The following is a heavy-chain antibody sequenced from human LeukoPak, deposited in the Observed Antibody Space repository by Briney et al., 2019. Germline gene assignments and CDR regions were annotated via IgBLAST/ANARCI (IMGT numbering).Heavy chain of an antibody. J-gene: IGHJ3*02. D-gene: IGHD3-22*01. CDR1: GGSISSGGYY. V-gene: IGHV4-31*03. Sequence: SETLSLTCTVSGGSISSGGYYWSWIRQHPGKGLEWIGYIYYSGSTYYNPSLKSRVTISVDTSKNQFSLKLGSVTAADTAVYYCARDEGLNGAFDIWGQGTMVTVSS. CDR3: ARDEGLNGAFDI. CDR2: IYYSGST.